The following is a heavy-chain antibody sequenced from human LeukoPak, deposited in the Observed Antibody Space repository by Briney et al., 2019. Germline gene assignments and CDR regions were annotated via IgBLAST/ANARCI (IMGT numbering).Heavy chain of an antibody. D-gene: IGHD3-22*01. J-gene: IGHJ3*02. CDR3: ASLVVIDAFDI. CDR2: IYYSGST. CDR1: GGSISSGDYY. V-gene: IGHV4-30-4*01. Sequence: PSETLSLTCTVSGGSISSGDYYWSWIRQPPGKGLEWIGYIYYSGSTYYNPSLKSRVTISVDTSKNQFSLKLSSVTAADTAVHYCASLVVIDAFDIWGQGTMVTVSS.